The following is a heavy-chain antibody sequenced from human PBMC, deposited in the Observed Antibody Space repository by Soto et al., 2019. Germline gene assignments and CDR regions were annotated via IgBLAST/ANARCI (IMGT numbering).Heavy chain of an antibody. V-gene: IGHV3-53*01. D-gene: IGHD5-12*01. Sequence: PGGSLRLSCAASGFCVSNNCLTWFRQAPGKGLEWVSIIYTGGTAYYTDSVKGRFTISRDNSKNTLYLQMSSLRVEDTAIYYCAREGGGHGGFFDLWGQGTLVTVSS. CDR3: AREGGGHGGFFDL. J-gene: IGHJ4*02. CDR1: GFCVSNNC. CDR2: IYTGGTA.